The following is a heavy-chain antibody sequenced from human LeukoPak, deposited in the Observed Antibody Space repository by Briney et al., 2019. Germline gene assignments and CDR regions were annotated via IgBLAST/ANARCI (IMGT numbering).Heavy chain of an antibody. CDR2: IYPGDSDT. J-gene: IGHJ5*02. D-gene: IGHD6-13*01. V-gene: IGHV5-51*01. Sequence: GESLKISCKGSGYSFTSYWIGWVRQMPGKGLEWMGIIYPGDSDTRYSPSFQGQVTISADKSISTAYLQWSSLKASDTAMYYCARLAGSSWYLSRGNWFDPWGQGTLVTVSS. CDR3: ARLAGSSWYLSRGNWFDP. CDR1: GYSFTSYW.